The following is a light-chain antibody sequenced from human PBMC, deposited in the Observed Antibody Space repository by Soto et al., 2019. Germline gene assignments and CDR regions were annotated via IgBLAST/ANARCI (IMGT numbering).Light chain of an antibody. CDR2: GAS. CDR1: QSLASNY. V-gene: IGKV3-20*01. J-gene: IGKJ2*04. Sequence: IVLTQSPGTLSLSPGERATLSCRASQSLASNYLAWYQQKPGQAPRLLIYGASNRAAGIPDRFSGSGSGTEFTVTISKVEPEDVAVYYCQQYGSTPPWSFGRGTRLEIK. CDR3: QQYGSTPPWS.